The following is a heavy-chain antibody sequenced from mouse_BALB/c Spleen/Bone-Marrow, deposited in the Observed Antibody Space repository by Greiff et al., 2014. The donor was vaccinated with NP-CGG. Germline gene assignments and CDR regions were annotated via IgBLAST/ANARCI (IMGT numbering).Heavy chain of an antibody. J-gene: IGHJ2*01. CDR3: TRSYGSSYEYYFDY. Sequence: QVHVKQSGAELVRPGASVKLSCKASGYTFTSYWINWVKQRPGQGLEWIGNIYPSDSYTNYNQKFKDKATLTVDKSSSTAYVQLSSPTSEDSAVYYCTRSYGSSYEYYFDYWGQGTTPTVSS. CDR2: IYPSDSYT. D-gene: IGHD1-1*01. CDR1: GYTFTSYW. V-gene: IGHV1-69*02.